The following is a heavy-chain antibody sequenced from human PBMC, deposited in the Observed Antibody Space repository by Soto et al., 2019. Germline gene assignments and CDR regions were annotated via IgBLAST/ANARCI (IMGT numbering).Heavy chain of an antibody. CDR2: IHYSGST. J-gene: IGHJ4*02. CDR1: GGSISNYY. CDR3: ARGSAAGTKSPFDY. Sequence: PSETLSLTCTVSGGSISNYYWSWIRQSPGKGLEWIGYIHYSGSTNYNPSLKSRVTISVDTSKNQLSLKLSSVTAADTAVYYCARGSAAGTKSPFDYWGQGTLVTVSS. V-gene: IGHV4-59*01. D-gene: IGHD6-13*01.